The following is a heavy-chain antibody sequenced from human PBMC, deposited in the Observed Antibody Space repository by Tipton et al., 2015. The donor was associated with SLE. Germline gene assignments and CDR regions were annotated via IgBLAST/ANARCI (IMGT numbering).Heavy chain of an antibody. V-gene: IGHV4-38-2*02. CDR2: FAHSGST. J-gene: IGHJ4*02. CDR3: ARGGLTLFAMVTSDY. D-gene: IGHD3-3*01. CDR1: GASISDDY. Sequence: TLSLTCTVFGASISDDYWSWIRQPPGKGLEWSGSFAHSGSTFYNPSLEARVSISTDTSKNEFSLRLTSVTAADTAVYYCARGGLTLFAMVTSDYWGQGTLVTVSS.